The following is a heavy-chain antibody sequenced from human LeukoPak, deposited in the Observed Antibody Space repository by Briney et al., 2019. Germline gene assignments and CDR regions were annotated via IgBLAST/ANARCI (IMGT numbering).Heavy chain of an antibody. CDR2: IYYSGST. Sequence: SSETLSLTCTVSGGSISSSSYYWGWIRQPPGKGLEWIGSIYYSGSTYCNPSLKSRVTISVDTSKNQFSLKLSSVTAADTAVYYCARRDTMVRGVRYAFDIWGQGTMVTVSS. V-gene: IGHV4-39*01. D-gene: IGHD3-10*01. CDR1: GGSISSSSYY. J-gene: IGHJ3*02. CDR3: ARRDTMVRGVRYAFDI.